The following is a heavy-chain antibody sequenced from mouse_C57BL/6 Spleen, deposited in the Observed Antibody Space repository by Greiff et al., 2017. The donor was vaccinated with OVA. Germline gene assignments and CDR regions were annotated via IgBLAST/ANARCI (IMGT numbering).Heavy chain of an antibody. J-gene: IGHJ1*03. CDR2: IRSKSSNYAT. CDR1: GFTFNTYA. CDR3: VRGRGYSNYGYFDV. D-gene: IGHD2-5*01. Sequence: DVMLVESGGGLVQPTGSLKLSCAASGFTFNTYAMHWVRQAPGKGLEWVARIRSKSSNYATYYADSVKDRFTISRDDSQSMLYLQMNNLKTEDTAMYYCVRGRGYSNYGYFDVWGTGTTVTVSS. V-gene: IGHV10-3*01.